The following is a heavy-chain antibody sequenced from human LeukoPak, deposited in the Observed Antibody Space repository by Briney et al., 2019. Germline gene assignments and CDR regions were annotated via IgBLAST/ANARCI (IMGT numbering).Heavy chain of an antibody. CDR1: GGSISSYY. Sequence: SETLSLTCTVSGGSISSYYWSWIRQPPGKGLEWIGYIYYSGSTNYNPSLKSRVTLSVDTSKNQFSLKLSSVTAADTAVYYCARGSAGDYVYWGQGTLVTVSS. CDR3: ARGSAGDYVY. J-gene: IGHJ4*02. V-gene: IGHV4-59*01. D-gene: IGHD4-17*01. CDR2: IYYSGST.